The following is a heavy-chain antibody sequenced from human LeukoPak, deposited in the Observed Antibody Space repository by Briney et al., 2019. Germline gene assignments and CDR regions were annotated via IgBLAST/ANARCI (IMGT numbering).Heavy chain of an antibody. D-gene: IGHD2-2*01. CDR3: ARTYVRYCSSTSCYGAFDY. J-gene: IGHJ4*02. CDR2: INHSGST. V-gene: IGHV4-34*01. Sequence: SETLSLTCAVYGGSFSGYYWSWIRQPPGKGLEWIGEINHSGSTNYDLSLKSRVTISVDTSKNQFSLKLSSVTAADTAVYYCARTYVRYCSSTSCYGAFDYWGQGTLVTVSS. CDR1: GGSFSGYY.